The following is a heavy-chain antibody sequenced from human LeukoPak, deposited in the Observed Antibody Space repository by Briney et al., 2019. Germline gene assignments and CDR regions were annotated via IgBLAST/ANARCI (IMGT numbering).Heavy chain of an antibody. Sequence: ASVKVSCKASGYTFTSYYMHWVRQAPGQGLEWMGIINPSGGSTSYARKFQGRVTMTRDTSTSTVYMELSSLRSEDTAVYYCARVRAICSGGSCHYYYYGMDVWGQGTTVTVSS. CDR1: GYTFTSYY. CDR3: ARVRAICSGGSCHYYYYGMDV. V-gene: IGHV1-46*01. CDR2: INPSGGST. D-gene: IGHD2-15*01. J-gene: IGHJ6*02.